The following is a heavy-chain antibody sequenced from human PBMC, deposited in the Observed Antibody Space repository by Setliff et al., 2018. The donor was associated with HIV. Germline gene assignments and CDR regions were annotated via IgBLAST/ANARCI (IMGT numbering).Heavy chain of an antibody. CDR3: ARDLTGDLFFDY. J-gene: IGHJ4*02. CDR1: GDTFTGYY. V-gene: IGHV1-2*02. D-gene: IGHD3-9*01. Sequence: ASVKVSCKASGDTFTGYYMHWVRQAPGQGLEWMGWINPNSGGTNYAQKFQGRVTMTRDTSISTAYMELSRLRSDDTAVYYCARDLTGDLFFDYWGQGTLVTVSS. CDR2: INPNSGGT.